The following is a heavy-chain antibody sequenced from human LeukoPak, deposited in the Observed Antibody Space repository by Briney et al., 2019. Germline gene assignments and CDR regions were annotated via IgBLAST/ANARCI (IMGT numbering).Heavy chain of an antibody. J-gene: IGHJ5*02. CDR2: ISGSGGST. D-gene: IGHD6-13*01. CDR3: AAPGIAAAVTWSDP. V-gene: IGHV3-23*01. CDR1: GFTFSSYA. Sequence: GGSLRLSCAASGFTFSSYAMSWVRQAPGKGLEWVSAISGSGGSTYYADSVKGRFTISRDNSKNTLYLQMNSLRAEDTAVYYCAAPGIAAAVTWSDPWGRGTLVTVSS.